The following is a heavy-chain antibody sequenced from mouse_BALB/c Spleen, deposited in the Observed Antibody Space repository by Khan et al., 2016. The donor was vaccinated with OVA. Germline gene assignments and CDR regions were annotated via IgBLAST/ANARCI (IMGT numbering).Heavy chain of an antibody. D-gene: IGHD3-3*01. V-gene: IGHV1-75*01. CDR1: GYSFTNYD. CDR3: ARGDSVKFDS. J-gene: IGHJ2*01. CDR2: IFPGNGNI. Sequence: QVQLKESGTELLKPGTSVKLSCKASGYSFTNYDINWVRQRPEQGLEWIGWIFPGNGNIQYNEKFKDKATLTIDKSSSTAYMRLSRLTYEDSGVYFCARGDSVKFDSWGQGTILTGSS.